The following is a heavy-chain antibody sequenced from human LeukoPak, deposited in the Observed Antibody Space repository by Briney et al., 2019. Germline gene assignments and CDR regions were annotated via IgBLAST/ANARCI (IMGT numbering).Heavy chain of an antibody. J-gene: IGHJ4*02. CDR1: GYSISSGYY. V-gene: IGHV4-38-2*01. CDR3: ARQGSLGDYVGY. D-gene: IGHD3-16*01. Sequence: PSETLSLTCAVSGYSISSGYYWDWIHQPPGKGLEWIGRIYHSGNTYHNASLKSRVTISVDTSKNQFSLKLTSVTAADTAVFYCARQGSLGDYVGYWGQGTLVTVSS. CDR2: IYHSGNT.